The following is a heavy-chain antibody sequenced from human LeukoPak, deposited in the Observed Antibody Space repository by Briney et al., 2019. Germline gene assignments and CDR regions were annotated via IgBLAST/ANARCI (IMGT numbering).Heavy chain of an antibody. CDR3: ARHDSRWSFDY. J-gene: IGHJ4*02. D-gene: IGHD6-13*01. CDR1: GGSISTYY. V-gene: IGHV4-59*08. Sequence: SATLSLTCTVSGGSISTYYWSWIRQSPGEGLEWIGYIYYSGSTNYNPSLKSRVTISIDTSKNQFSLRLKSVTAADTAVYYCARHDSRWSFDYWGQGILVTVSS. CDR2: IYYSGST.